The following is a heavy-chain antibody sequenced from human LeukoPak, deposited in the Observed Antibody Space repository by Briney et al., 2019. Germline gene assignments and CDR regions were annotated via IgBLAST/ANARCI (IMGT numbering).Heavy chain of an antibody. CDR1: GYTFNYYY. Sequence: ASVKVSCKASGYTFNYYYMHWVRQAPGQGLEWMGWINPSSGATNYAQKFQGRVTMTRDTSVSTAYMELTRLRSDDSAVFYCIRGPGHHFDYWGQGTVVTVPS. V-gene: IGHV1-2*02. J-gene: IGHJ4*02. D-gene: IGHD3-10*01. CDR3: IRGPGHHFDY. CDR2: INPSSGAT.